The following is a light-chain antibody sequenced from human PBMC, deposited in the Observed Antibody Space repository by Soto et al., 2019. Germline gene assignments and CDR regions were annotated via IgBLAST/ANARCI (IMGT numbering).Light chain of an antibody. Sequence: QPVLTQSPPASASLGASVKLTCTLSSGHSNYAIAWHQQQPEKGPRYLMKLNSDGSHTKGDGIPDRFSGSSSGAERYLTISSLQSEDEADYYCQTWDAGIVVFGGGTKLTVL. CDR3: QTWDAGIVV. CDR1: SGHSNYA. CDR2: LNSDGSH. J-gene: IGLJ2*01. V-gene: IGLV4-69*01.